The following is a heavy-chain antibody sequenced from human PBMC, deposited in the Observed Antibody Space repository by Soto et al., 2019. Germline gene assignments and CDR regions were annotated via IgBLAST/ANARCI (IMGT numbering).Heavy chain of an antibody. J-gene: IGHJ5*01. V-gene: IGHV4-39*01. CDR3: ARRERYYGSPGWFDP. CDR2: VYYNENT. CDR1: GASINNFAYY. D-gene: IGHD3-10*01. Sequence: TGTLSLTCSVSGASINNFAYYWGWIRQPPGKGLEWIGTVYYNENTYYNPSLRSRVAISVDTAKNQFSLNLRSVTAADTAVYFCARRERYYGSPGWFDPWGQGILLTVS.